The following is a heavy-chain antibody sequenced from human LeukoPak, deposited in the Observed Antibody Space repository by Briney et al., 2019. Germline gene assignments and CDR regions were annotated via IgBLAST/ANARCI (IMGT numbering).Heavy chain of an antibody. D-gene: IGHD2-15*01. J-gene: IGHJ5*02. CDR2: IYYSGST. V-gene: IGHV4-39*07. CDR3: ARGSVVVVAATDNWFDP. CDR1: GGSISSSSYY. Sequence: SETLSLTCTVSGGSISSSSYYWGWIRQPPGKGLEWIGSIYYSGSTYYNPSLKSRVTISVDTSKNQFSLKLSSVTAADTAVYYCARGSVVVVAATDNWFDPWGQGTLVTVSS.